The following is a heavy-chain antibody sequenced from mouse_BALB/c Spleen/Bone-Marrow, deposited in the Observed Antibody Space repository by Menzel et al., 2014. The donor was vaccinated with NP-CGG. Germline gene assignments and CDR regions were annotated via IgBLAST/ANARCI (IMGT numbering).Heavy chain of an antibody. Sequence: EVQLVESGGGLVQPGGSMKLSCAASGLTFSDAWMDWVRQSPEKGIERVAEIRSKANNHATYYAESVKGRFTISRDDSKSIVYLQMNSLRAEDTGIYYCTRYGNYGYFYVWGAGTTVTISS. D-gene: IGHD2-1*01. CDR2: IRSKANNHAT. CDR1: GLTFSDAW. J-gene: IGHJ1*01. V-gene: IGHV6-6*01. CDR3: TRYGNYGYFYV.